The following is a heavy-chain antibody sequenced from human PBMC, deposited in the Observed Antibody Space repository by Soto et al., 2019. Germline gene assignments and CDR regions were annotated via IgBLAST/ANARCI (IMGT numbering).Heavy chain of an antibody. CDR3: ARDLRFKDRDYADYLGYGLDV. CDR2: IYYSGST. Sequence: SETLSLTCTVYGGSINSYYWSWIRQPPGKGLEWIGYIYYSGSTYYNPSLKSRVTISVDTSKSQFSLKLSSVTAAYTAVYYCARDLRFKDRDYADYLGYGLDVWGQGTTVTVSS. D-gene: IGHD4-17*01. V-gene: IGHV4-59*01. J-gene: IGHJ6*02. CDR1: GGSINSYY.